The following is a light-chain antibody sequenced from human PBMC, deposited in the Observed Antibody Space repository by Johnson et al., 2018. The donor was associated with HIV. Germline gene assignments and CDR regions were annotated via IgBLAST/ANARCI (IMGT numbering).Light chain of an antibody. Sequence: QSVLTQPPSVSAAPGQKVTISCFGSDSNIGNNYVSWYQQVPGTAPKLLIYDNNKRPSGTPDRFSGSKSGTSATLGITGLQTGDEADYYCGTWDSSLSVYVFGTGTKVTVL. J-gene: IGLJ1*01. CDR3: GTWDSSLSVYV. CDR2: DNN. CDR1: DSNIGNNY. V-gene: IGLV1-51*01.